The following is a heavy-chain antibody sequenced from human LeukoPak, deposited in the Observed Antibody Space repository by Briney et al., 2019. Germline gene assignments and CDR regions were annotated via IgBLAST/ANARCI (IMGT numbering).Heavy chain of an antibody. V-gene: IGHV3-30*02. CDR2: IRYDGNNK. Sequence: PGGSLRLPCAASGFTFSSSDMHWVRQAPGKGLEWVAFIRYDGNNKYYADSVKGRLTITRDNSKNTLYLQMNSLRAADTAVYYCAKGYRNHLLILLDSWGQGTLVTVSS. CDR3: AKGYRNHLLILLDS. D-gene: IGHD3-16*01. J-gene: IGHJ5*01. CDR1: GFTFSSSD.